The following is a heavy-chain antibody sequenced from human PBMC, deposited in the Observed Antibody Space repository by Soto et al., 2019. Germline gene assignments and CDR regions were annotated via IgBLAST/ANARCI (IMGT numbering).Heavy chain of an antibody. D-gene: IGHD5-18*01. CDR3: AKGLSVIQEWLIDGH. Sequence: GGSLRLSCAVSGFTLSSYGIHWVRQAPGKGLEWVAFMSYDGNKKYYADSVKGRFTISRDNSKNTLYLQMDSLRAEDTAVYYCAKGLSVIQEWLIDGHCGQGTQVTVSS. J-gene: IGHJ4*02. CDR1: GFTLSSYG. CDR2: MSYDGNKK. V-gene: IGHV3-30*18.